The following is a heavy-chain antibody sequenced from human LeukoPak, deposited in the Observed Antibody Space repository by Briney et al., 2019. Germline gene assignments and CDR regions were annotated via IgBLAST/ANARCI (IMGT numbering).Heavy chain of an antibody. Sequence: SETLSLTCTVSGGSISSHYRSWIRQPPGKGLEWIGYIYYSGATYYNPSLKSRVTISLDTSKNHFSLRLSSVTAADTAVYYCSRVPAAAGTAYYYMDVWGNGTTVTVSS. CDR3: SRVPAAAGTAYYYMDV. CDR2: IYYSGAT. V-gene: IGHV4-59*11. J-gene: IGHJ6*03. CDR1: GGSISSHY. D-gene: IGHD6-13*01.